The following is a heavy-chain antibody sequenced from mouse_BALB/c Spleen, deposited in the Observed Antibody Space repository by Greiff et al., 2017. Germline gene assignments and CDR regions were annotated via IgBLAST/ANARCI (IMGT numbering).Heavy chain of an antibody. D-gene: IGHD2-2*01. CDR2: IDPANGNT. CDR1: GFNIKDTY. Sequence: VQLQQSGAELVKPGASVKLSCTASGFNIKDTYMHWVKQRPEQGLEWIGRIDPANGNTKYDPKFQGKATITADTSSNTAYLQLSSLTSEDTAVYYCARSRYGYDGYYAMDYWGQGTSVTVSS. CDR3: ARSRYGYDGYYAMDY. J-gene: IGHJ4*01. V-gene: IGHV14-3*02.